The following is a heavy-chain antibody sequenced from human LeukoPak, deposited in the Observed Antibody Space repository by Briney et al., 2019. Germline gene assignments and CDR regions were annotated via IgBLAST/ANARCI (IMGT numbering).Heavy chain of an antibody. Sequence: GGSLRLSCAASGFTFSSYAMSWVRQAPGKGLEWVSAISGSGGSTYYADSVKGRFTISRDNSKNTLYLQMNSLRAEDTAVYYCAKALPVYDYVWGSYRYTPGAFDIWSQGTMVTVSS. CDR3: AKALPVYDYVWGSYRYTPGAFDI. J-gene: IGHJ3*02. D-gene: IGHD3-16*02. V-gene: IGHV3-23*01. CDR1: GFTFSSYA. CDR2: ISGSGGST.